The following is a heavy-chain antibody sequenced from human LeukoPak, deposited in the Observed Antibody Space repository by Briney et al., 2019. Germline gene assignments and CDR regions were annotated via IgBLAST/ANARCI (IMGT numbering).Heavy chain of an antibody. CDR1: GYSFTSYW. V-gene: IGHV5-51*01. J-gene: IGHJ4*02. CDR3: ATSLGIAAAGTSFDY. CDR2: IYPGDSDT. Sequence: GESLKISCKGSGYSFTSYWIGWVRQMPGKGLEWMGIIYPGDSDTRYSPSFQGQVTISADKSISTAYLQWSSLKASDTAMYYCATSLGIAAAGTSFDYWGQGTLVTVSS. D-gene: IGHD6-13*01.